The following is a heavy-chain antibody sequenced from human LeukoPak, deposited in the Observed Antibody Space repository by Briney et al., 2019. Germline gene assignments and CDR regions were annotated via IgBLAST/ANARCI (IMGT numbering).Heavy chain of an antibody. V-gene: IGHV4-39*01. Sequence: SETLSLTCTVSGGSISSSSYYWGWVRQRPGKGLEWIGSIYYSGSTYYNPSLKSRVTISVDTSKNQFSLKLSSVTAADTAVYYCAGRTYYDFWIDPWGQGTLVTVSS. CDR2: IYYSGST. D-gene: IGHD3-3*01. J-gene: IGHJ5*02. CDR3: AGRTYYDFWIDP. CDR1: GGSISSSSYY.